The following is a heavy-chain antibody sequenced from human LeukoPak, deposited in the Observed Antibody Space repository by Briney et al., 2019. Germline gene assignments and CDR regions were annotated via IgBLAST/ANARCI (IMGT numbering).Heavy chain of an antibody. D-gene: IGHD2-15*01. Sequence: SETLSLTCTVSGGSLSSYYWSWIRQPPGKGLEWIGYIYYSGSTNYNPSLKSRVTISVDTSKNQFSLKLSSVTAADTAVYYCARHGINQVVDAFDIWGQGTMVTVSS. CDR3: ARHGINQVVDAFDI. V-gene: IGHV4-59*08. J-gene: IGHJ3*02. CDR1: GGSLSSYY. CDR2: IYYSGST.